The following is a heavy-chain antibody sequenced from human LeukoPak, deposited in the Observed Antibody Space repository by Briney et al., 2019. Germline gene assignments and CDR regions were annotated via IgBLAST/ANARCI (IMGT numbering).Heavy chain of an antibody. Sequence: ASVKVSCKASGYTFTSYDINWVRQATGQGREWMGWMNPNSGNTGYAQKFQGRVTMTRNTSISTAYMELSSLRSADPAVSYCPRAYYYGMDVWGQGPTVTVSS. V-gene: IGHV1-8*01. CDR1: GYTFTSYD. J-gene: IGHJ6*02. CDR2: MNPNSGNT. CDR3: PRAYYYGMDV.